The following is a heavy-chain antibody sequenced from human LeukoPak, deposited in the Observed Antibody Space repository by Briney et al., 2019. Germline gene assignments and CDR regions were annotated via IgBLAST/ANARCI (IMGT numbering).Heavy chain of an antibody. CDR3: AKTTTVTTWYFDL. D-gene: IGHD4-11*01. J-gene: IGHJ2*01. Sequence: SETLSLTXTVSGGSISSSSYYWGGIRQPPGKGLEWIGSIYYSGSTYYNPPLKSRVTISVDTSKNQFSLKLSSVTAADTAVYYCAKTTTVTTWYFDLWGRGTLVTVSS. CDR2: IYYSGST. V-gene: IGHV4-39*01. CDR1: GGSISSSSYY.